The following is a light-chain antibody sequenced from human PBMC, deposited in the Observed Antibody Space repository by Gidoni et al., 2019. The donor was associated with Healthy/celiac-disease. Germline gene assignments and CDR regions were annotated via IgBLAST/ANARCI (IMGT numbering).Light chain of an antibody. CDR2: DAS. J-gene: IGKJ4*01. CDR3: QQFNSYPQT. V-gene: IGKV1-13*02. CDR1: QGISSA. Sequence: AIQLTQSPSSLSASVGDRVTITCRASQGISSALAWYQQKPGKAPKLLIYDASSLESGVLSRFSGSGSGTDFTLTIISLQPEDFATFYCQQFNSYPQTFXGXTKVEIK.